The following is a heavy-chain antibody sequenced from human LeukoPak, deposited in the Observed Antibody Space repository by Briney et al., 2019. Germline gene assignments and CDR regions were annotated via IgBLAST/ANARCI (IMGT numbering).Heavy chain of an antibody. CDR1: GYTFTSYS. V-gene: IGHV1-18*01. CDR2: VRGYNGDT. Sequence: ASVKVSCKASGYTFTSYSISWVRHAPGQGLEWLGWVRGYNGDTNYAQKIQGRVSMTTDTSTTTAYMELRSLTSDDTAVYYCASAGSRKDSTLFDYWGQGTLVIVSS. J-gene: IGHJ4*02. D-gene: IGHD6-13*01. CDR3: ASAGSRKDSTLFDY.